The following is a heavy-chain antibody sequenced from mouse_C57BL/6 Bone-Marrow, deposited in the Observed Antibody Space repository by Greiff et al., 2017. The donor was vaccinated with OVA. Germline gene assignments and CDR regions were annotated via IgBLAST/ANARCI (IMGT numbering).Heavy chain of an antibody. CDR3: ARWYDAMYY. V-gene: IGHV1-7*01. CDR2: INPSSGYT. Sequence: QVHVKQSGAELAKPGASVKLSCKASGYTFTSYWMHWIKQRPGQGLEWIGYINPSSGYTKYNQKFKDKATLTADKSSSTAYMQLSSLTYEDSSVYYCARWYDAMYYCGQGTSVTVSS. CDR1: GYTFTSYW. J-gene: IGHJ4*01.